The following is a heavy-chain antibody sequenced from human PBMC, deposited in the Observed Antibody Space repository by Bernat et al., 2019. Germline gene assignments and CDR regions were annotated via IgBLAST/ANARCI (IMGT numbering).Heavy chain of an antibody. V-gene: IGHV3-23*04. D-gene: IGHD1-1*01. Sequence: EVQLVESGGGSVQPGGSLRLSCAASVFTFSSFGMRWVRQAPGKGLEWVSAVSASGATTYYTDSVKGRFTISRDNSKNTMYLQMSSLRAKDTAVYYCARRNELNWFDPWGQGTLVTVSS. CDR1: VFTFSSFG. CDR3: ARRNELNWFDP. J-gene: IGHJ5*02. CDR2: VSASGATT.